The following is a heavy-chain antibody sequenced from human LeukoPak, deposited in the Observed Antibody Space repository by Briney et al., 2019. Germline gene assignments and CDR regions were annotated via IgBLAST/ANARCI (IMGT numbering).Heavy chain of an antibody. V-gene: IGHV1-18*01. CDR1: GYTFTSYG. CDR2: ISGYNGNT. D-gene: IGHD3-10*01. CDR3: ARGRAHRRLWLGESTGGPFDY. J-gene: IGHJ4*02. Sequence: ASVKVSCKASGYTFTSYGISWVRQAPGQGLEWMGWISGYNGNTNYAQKFQGRVTMTIDTSTSTLYMELRSLRSDDTAVYYCARGRAHRRLWLGESTGGPFDYWGQGTLVTVSS.